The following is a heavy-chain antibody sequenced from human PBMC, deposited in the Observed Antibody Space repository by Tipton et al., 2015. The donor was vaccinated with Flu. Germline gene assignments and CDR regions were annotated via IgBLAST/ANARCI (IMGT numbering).Heavy chain of an antibody. V-gene: IGHV4-34*01. CDR1: GGSFSGYY. CDR2: NNHSGST. J-gene: IGHJ4*02. CDR3: ARVSPRRVTAIVVVMLPEGYFDY. D-gene: IGHD3-22*01. Sequence: TLSLTCSVYGGSFSGYYWTWIRQSPGKGLEWIGENNHSGSTQYNSSLKSRVTMSVDSSKNQFSLHLTSVTAADTAVYYCARVSPRRVTAIVVVMLPEGYFDYWGQGTHVIVSP.